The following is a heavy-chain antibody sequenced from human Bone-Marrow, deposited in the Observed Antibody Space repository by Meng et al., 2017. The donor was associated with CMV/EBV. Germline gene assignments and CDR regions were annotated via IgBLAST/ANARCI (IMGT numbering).Heavy chain of an antibody. CDR1: GFTFSSYS. Sequence: GESLKISCAASGFTFSSYSMNWVRQAPGKGLEWVSSISSSSSYIYYADSVKGRFTISRDNAKNSLYLQMNSLRAEDTALYYCARGGRSGYYYGMDVWGQGTTVTVSS. CDR2: ISSSSSYI. D-gene: IGHD3-10*01. J-gene: IGHJ6*02. V-gene: IGHV3-21*01. CDR3: ARGGRSGYYYGMDV.